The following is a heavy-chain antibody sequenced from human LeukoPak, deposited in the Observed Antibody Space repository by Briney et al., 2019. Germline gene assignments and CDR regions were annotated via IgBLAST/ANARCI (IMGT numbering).Heavy chain of an antibody. Sequence: SETLSLTCTVSGYSISTGYYWGWVRQTPGKGLEWLGTVFHTGATYYNPSLRSRVTISVDTAKNQFSLKLSSVTAADTAVYYCARAATRVQFDYWGQGTLVTVSS. CDR1: GYSISTGYY. CDR3: ARAATRVQFDY. CDR2: VFHTGAT. V-gene: IGHV4-38-2*02. J-gene: IGHJ4*02. D-gene: IGHD1-1*01.